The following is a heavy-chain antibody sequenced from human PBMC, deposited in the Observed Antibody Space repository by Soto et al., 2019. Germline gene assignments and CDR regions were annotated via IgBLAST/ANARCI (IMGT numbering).Heavy chain of an antibody. CDR3: ARPGRYGCDAFDI. CDR2: IIPIFGTA. V-gene: IGHV1-69*13. Sequence: GASVKVSCKASGGTFSSYAISWVRQAPGQGLEWMGGIIPIFGTANYAQKFQGRVTITADESTSTAYMELSRLRSDDTAVYYCARPGRYGCDAFDIWGQGTMVTVSS. D-gene: IGHD3-10*01. J-gene: IGHJ3*02. CDR1: GGTFSSYA.